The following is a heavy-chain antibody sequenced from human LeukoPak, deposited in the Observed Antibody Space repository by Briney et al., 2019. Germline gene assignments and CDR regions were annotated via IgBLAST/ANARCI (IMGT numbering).Heavy chain of an antibody. CDR3: ARDHYDFWSGPRTNYYYYYMDV. Sequence: ASVKVSCKASGYSFTGYYMHWVRQAPGQGLEWMGRINPNSGGTNYAQKFQGRVTMTRDTSISTAYMELSRPRSDDTAVYYCARDHYDFWSGPRTNYYYYYMDVWGKGTTVTVSS. J-gene: IGHJ6*03. CDR2: INPNSGGT. D-gene: IGHD3-3*01. CDR1: GYSFTGYY. V-gene: IGHV1-2*06.